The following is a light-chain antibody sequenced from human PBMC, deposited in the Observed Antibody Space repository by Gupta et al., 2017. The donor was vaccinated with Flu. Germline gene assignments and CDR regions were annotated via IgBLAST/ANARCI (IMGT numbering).Light chain of an antibody. J-gene: IGKJ3*01. V-gene: IGKV1-5*03. Sequence: DIQMTQSPSTLSASVGDRVTITCRASQSISSWLAWYQQKPGKAPKLLIYKASSVESGVPSRFSGSGSGTEFTLTISSLQPDDFATYYCQQYNSYSITFGHGTNVDIK. CDR1: QSISSW. CDR3: QQYNSYSIT. CDR2: KAS.